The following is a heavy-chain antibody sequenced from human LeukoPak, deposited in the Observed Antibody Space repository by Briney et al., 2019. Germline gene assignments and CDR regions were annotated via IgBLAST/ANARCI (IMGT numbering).Heavy chain of an antibody. Sequence: ASVKVSCKASGYTFTGYYMHWVRQAPGQGLEWMGWINPNSGGTNYAQKFQGRVTMTRDMSISTAYMELSRLRSDDTAVYYCARDSPVPAANRIFYYYYMDVWGKGTTVTISS. V-gene: IGHV1-2*02. CDR2: INPNSGGT. CDR3: ARDSPVPAANRIFYYYYMDV. J-gene: IGHJ6*03. CDR1: GYTFTGYY. D-gene: IGHD2-2*01.